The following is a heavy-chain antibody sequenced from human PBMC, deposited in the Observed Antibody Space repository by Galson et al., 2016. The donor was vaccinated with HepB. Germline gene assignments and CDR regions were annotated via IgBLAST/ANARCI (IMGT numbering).Heavy chain of an antibody. Sequence: SETLSLTCIVSGGSISSTTYYWGWIRQPPGKGLEWTGTTFYSGSTYYNPSLKSRVTISVDTSKNQFSLKLSSVTAADTAVYYCARTHHYDSSGVTSYSFDYWGQGTLVTVSS. CDR3: ARTHHYDSSGVTSYSFDY. D-gene: IGHD3-22*01. CDR1: GGSISSTTYY. J-gene: IGHJ4*02. V-gene: IGHV4-39*01. CDR2: TFYSGST.